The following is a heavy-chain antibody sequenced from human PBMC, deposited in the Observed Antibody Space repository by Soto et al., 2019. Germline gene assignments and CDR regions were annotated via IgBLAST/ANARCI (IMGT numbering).Heavy chain of an antibody. CDR3: ARDRNGYCSGGSCYPNWCDP. Sequence: GASVKVSCKASGGTFSSYAISWVRQAPGQGLEWMGGIIPIFGTANYAQKFQGRVTITADESTSTAYMELSSLRSEDTAVYYCARDRNGYCSGGSCYPNWCDPWGQGTLVTVSS. CDR1: GGTFSSYA. V-gene: IGHV1-69*13. CDR2: IIPIFGTA. J-gene: IGHJ5*02. D-gene: IGHD2-15*01.